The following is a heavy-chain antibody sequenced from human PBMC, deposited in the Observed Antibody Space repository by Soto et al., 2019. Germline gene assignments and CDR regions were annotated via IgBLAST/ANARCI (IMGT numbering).Heavy chain of an antibody. CDR1: GGTFSSYA. D-gene: IGHD5-12*01. Sequence: ASVKVSCKASGGTFSSYAISWVRQAPGQGLEWMGWISACNGNTNFAQKLQRRVTLTTDTSTSTAYMELRSLSFEDTAVYYCTSEDVATGLVWGPGSLVTVSS. CDR3: TSEDVATGLV. V-gene: IGHV1-18*01. J-gene: IGHJ4*02. CDR2: ISACNGNT.